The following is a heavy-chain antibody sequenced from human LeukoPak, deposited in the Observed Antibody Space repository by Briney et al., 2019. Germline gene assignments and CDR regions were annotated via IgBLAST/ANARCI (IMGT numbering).Heavy chain of an antibody. CDR2: IRFDESSE. CDR1: GLTFSTYD. J-gene: IGHJ4*02. V-gene: IGHV3-30*02. Sequence: GASLRLSRAVSGLTFSTYDMQWISQAPRRWLELGAFIRFDESSEYYVDSVKGRFTISRDNSKNTLYLQMNSLRAEDTAVYYCAKLRGVNTRFRHLDYWGQGTLVTVSS. D-gene: IGHD3-10*01. CDR3: AKLRGVNTRFRHLDY.